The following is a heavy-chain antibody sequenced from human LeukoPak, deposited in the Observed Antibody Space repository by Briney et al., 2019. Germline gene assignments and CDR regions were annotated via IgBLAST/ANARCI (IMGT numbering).Heavy chain of an antibody. V-gene: IGHV3-21*01. CDR1: GFTFSSYS. J-gene: IGHJ5*02. CDR2: ISTSSSYI. Sequence: PGGSLRLSCAASGFTFSSYSMNWVRQAPGKGLEWVSSISTSSSYIYYSDSVKGRFTISRDNAKNSLYLQMSSLRAEDTAVYYCARSLEVDPWGQGTLVTVSS. CDR3: ARSLEVDP.